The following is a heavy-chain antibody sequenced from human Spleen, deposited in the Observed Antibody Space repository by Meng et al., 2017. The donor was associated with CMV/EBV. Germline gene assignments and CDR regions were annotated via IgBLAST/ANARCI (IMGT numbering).Heavy chain of an antibody. V-gene: IGHV3-21*01. CDR2: ISSSSTYI. CDR1: GFTFSSYS. Sequence: GGSLRLSCAASGFTFSSYSMNWVRQAPGKGLEWVSSISSSSTYIHYADSVNGRFTVSRDNAKNSLYLQMNSLRAEDTAVYYCGSREGGYWGQGTLVTVSS. D-gene: IGHD1-26*01. CDR3: GSREGGY. J-gene: IGHJ4*02.